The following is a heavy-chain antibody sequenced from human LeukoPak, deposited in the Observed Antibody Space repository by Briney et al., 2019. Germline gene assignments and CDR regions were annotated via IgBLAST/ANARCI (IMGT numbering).Heavy chain of an antibody. J-gene: IGHJ3*02. D-gene: IGHD5-18*01. CDR2: IYYSGST. V-gene: IGHV4-59*01. CDR1: GGSISSYY. CDR3: ARDGYSYCYGAFDI. Sequence: PSETLSLTCTVSGGSISSYYWSWIRQPPGKGLEWIGYIYYSGSTNYNPSLKSRVTISVDTSKNQFSLKLSSVTAADTAVYYCARDGYSYCYGAFDIWGQGTMVTVSS.